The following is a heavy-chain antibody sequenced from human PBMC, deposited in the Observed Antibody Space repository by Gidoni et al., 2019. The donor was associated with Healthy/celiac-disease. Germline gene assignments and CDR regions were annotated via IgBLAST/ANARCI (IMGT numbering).Heavy chain of an antibody. J-gene: IGHJ4*02. CDR1: GFTVSSNY. CDR2: IYSGGST. CDR3: AMLTGGYKSFDY. D-gene: IGHD7-27*01. Sequence: EVQLVESGGGLVQPGGSLRLSCAASGFTVSSNYMSWVRQAPGKGLGWVSVIYSGGSTYYADSVKGRFTISRDNSKNTLYLQMNSLRAEDTAVYYCAMLTGGYKSFDYWGQGTLVTVSS. V-gene: IGHV3-66*01.